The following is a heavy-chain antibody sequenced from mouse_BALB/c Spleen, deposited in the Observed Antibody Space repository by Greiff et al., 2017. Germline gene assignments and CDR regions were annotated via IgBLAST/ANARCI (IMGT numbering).Heavy chain of an antibody. CDR2: INPSTGYT. Sequence: VQLVESGAELAKPGASVKMSCKASGYTFTSYWMHWVKQRPGQGLEWIGYINPSTGYTEYNQKFKDKATLTADKSSSTAYMQLSSLTSEDSAVYYCAILRFWYFDVWGAGTTVTVSS. CDR3: AILRFWYFDV. V-gene: IGHV1-7*01. J-gene: IGHJ1*01. D-gene: IGHD2-12*01. CDR1: GYTFTSYW.